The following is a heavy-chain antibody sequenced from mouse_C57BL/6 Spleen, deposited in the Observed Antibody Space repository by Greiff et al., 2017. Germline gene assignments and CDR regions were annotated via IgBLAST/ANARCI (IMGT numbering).Heavy chain of an antibody. CDR3: ARDYYGSPFAY. J-gene: IGHJ3*01. Sequence: VQLQQSGAELVRPGASVKLSCKASGYTFTDYYINWVKQRPGQGLEWIARIYPGSGNTYYNEKFKGKATLTAEKSSSTAYMQLSSLTSEDSAVYFCARDYYGSPFAYWGQGTLVTVSA. V-gene: IGHV1-76*01. D-gene: IGHD1-1*01. CDR1: GYTFTDYY. CDR2: IYPGSGNT.